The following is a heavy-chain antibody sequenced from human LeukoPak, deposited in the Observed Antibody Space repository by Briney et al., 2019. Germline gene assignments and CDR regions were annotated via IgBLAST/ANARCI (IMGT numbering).Heavy chain of an antibody. J-gene: IGHJ3*02. V-gene: IGHV4-61*02. D-gene: IGHD4-17*01. CDR3: AGRTTVTTDAFDI. CDR1: GGSISSGSYY. Sequence: SETLSLTCTVSGGSISSGSYYWSWIRQPAGKGLEWIARIYTSGSTNYNPSLKSRVTISVDTSKNQFSLKLSSVTAADTAVYYCAGRTTVTTDAFDIWGQGTMVTVSS. CDR2: IYTSGST.